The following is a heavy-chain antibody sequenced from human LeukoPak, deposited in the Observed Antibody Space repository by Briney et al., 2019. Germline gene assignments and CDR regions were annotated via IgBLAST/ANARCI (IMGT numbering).Heavy chain of an antibody. V-gene: IGHV1-8*01. J-gene: IGHJ4*02. CDR3: ARALDY. CDR2: MNPNTDNT. CDR1: GYTFTNYD. Sequence: GASVKVSCKASGYTFTNYDINWVRQAPGQGPEWMGWMNPNTDNTGYAQNFQGRITMTMNTSISTAYMDLSSLRSEDTAVYYCARALDYWGQGTLVTVSS.